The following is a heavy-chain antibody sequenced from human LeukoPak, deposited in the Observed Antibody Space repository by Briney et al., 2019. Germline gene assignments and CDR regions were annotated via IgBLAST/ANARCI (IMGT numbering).Heavy chain of an antibody. CDR3: AKRGLLNWFDP. Sequence: PGGSLRVSCAASGFTFSNYAMSWVRQAPGKGLEWVSGINGNGGSTYNADSVKGRFTISRDNSKNTLYLQMNSLRAEDTAVYYCAKRGLLNWFDPWGQGTLVTVSS. J-gene: IGHJ5*02. D-gene: IGHD1-26*01. CDR2: INGNGGST. V-gene: IGHV3-23*01. CDR1: GFTFSNYA.